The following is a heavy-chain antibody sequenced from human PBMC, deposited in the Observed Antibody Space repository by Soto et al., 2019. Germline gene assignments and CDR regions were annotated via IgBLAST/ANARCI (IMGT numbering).Heavy chain of an antibody. D-gene: IGHD3-22*01. CDR2: ISAYNGNT. CDR1: GYTFTSYG. J-gene: IGHJ4*01. V-gene: IGHV1-18*01. CDR3: ARNYDSSGYPSGVDY. Sequence: QVQLVQSGAEVKKPGASVKVSCKASGYTFTSYGISWVRQAPGQGLEWMGWISAYNGNTNYAQKLQGRVTMTTDTSTITAYMELRSLRFDDTAVYYCARNYDSSGYPSGVDYWVHGTLVTVSS.